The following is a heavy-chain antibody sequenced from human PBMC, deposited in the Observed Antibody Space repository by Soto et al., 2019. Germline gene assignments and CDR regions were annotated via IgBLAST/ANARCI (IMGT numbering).Heavy chain of an antibody. J-gene: IGHJ3*01. D-gene: IGHD3-10*01. CDR2: IYYSGTT. V-gene: IGHV4-39*01. Sequence: QLHLQESGPGLVKPSETLSLTCSISGGSIAGDGYFWAWIRQPPGKGMEWIGTIYYSGTTYYSSSPKSRATLSVDTSKIQFSLYLTSVTAADTAVYSCARQMGSGRWAFDVWGQGTMVTVSS. CDR3: ARQMGSGRWAFDV. CDR1: GGSIAGDGYF.